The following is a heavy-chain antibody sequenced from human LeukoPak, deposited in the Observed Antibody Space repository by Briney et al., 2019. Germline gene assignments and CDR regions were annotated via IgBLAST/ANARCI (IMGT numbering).Heavy chain of an antibody. CDR3: ARQKGYCSSTSCYGGGDY. J-gene: IGHJ4*02. V-gene: IGHV5-51*01. CDR2: IYPGDSDT. Sequence: GESLKISFKGSGYSFTSYWIGWVRQMPGKGLEWMGIIYPGDSDTRYSPSFQGQVTISADKSISTAYLQWSSLKASDTAMYYCARQKGYCSSTSCYGGGDYWGQGTLVTVSS. CDR1: GYSFTSYW. D-gene: IGHD2-2*01.